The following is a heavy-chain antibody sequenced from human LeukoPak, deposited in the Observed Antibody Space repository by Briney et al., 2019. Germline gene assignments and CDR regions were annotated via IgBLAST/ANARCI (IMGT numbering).Heavy chain of an antibody. CDR2: IHPGDSHT. CDR3: ATHPGGLQSGFDN. Sequence: GAFLKISCKGSGYSFTSYWIGWVRQMPGKGLEYMGIIHPGDSHTIYSPSFQGQVTISVDRSSSTAYLQWSRLKASDTAMYYCATHPGGLQSGFDNWGEGTLVT. J-gene: IGHJ4*02. V-gene: IGHV5-51*01. D-gene: IGHD4-11*01. CDR1: GYSFTSYW.